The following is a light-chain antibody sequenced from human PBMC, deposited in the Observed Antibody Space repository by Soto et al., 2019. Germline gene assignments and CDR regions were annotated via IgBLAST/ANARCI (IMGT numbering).Light chain of an antibody. CDR2: EVN. V-gene: IGLV2-8*01. CDR3: SSYGGRSNLV. J-gene: IGLJ2*01. Sequence: QSALTQPPSASGSPGQSVTISCTGTSSDVGAYKFVSWYQLHPGKAPKLMIYEVNERPSGVPDRFSGSKSGNTASLTVSGLQVEDEADYCCSSYGGRSNLVFGGGTKLTVL. CDR1: SSDVGAYKF.